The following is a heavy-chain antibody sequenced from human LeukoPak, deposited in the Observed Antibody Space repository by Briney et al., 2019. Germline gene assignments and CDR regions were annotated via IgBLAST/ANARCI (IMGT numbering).Heavy chain of an antibody. CDR2: IIPIFGTA. Sequence: SVKVSCKASGGTFSSYAISWVRQAPGQGLEWMGGIIPIFGTANYAQKFQGRVTITADESTSTAYMELSSLRSEDTAVYYCARPQCCIDDAFDIWGQGTMVTGSS. D-gene: IGHD2-8*02. V-gene: IGHV1-69*01. J-gene: IGHJ3*02. CDR3: ARPQCCIDDAFDI. CDR1: GGTFSSYA.